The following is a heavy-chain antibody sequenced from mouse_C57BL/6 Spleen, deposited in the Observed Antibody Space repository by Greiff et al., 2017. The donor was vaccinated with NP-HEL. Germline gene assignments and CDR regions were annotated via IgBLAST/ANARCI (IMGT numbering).Heavy chain of an antibody. CDR2: INPYNGGT. J-gene: IGHJ3*01. D-gene: IGHD3-2*02. CDR1: GYTFTDYY. CDR3: ARFLSSGYDVSLAY. V-gene: IGHV1-19*01. Sequence: EVQLQQSGPVLVKPGASVKMSCKASGYTFTDYYMNWVKQSHGKSLEWIGVINPYNGGTSYNQKFKGKATLTVDKSSSTAYMELNSLTSEDSAVYYCARFLSSGYDVSLAYWGQGTLVTVSA.